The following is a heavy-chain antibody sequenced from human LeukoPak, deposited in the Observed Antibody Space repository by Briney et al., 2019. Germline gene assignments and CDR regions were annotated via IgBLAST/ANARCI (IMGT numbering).Heavy chain of an antibody. CDR3: ARVKVGWLQSNWFDP. D-gene: IGHD5-24*01. J-gene: IGHJ5*02. V-gene: IGHV3-11*06. CDR2: ISSSSSYT. CDR1: GFTFSDYY. Sequence: GGSLRLSCAASGFTFSDYYMSWIRQAPGKGLEWVSYISSSSSYTNYANSVKDRFTISRDNAKNSLYLQMNSLRAEDTAVYYCARVKVGWLQSNWFDPWGQGTLVTVSS.